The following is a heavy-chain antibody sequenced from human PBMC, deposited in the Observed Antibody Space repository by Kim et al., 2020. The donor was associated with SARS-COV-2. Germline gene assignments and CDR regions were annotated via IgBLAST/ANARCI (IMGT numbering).Heavy chain of an antibody. D-gene: IGHD3-3*01. CDR1: GFIFSAYA. CDR2: ISYDGRK. Sequence: GGSLRLSCAASGFIFSAYAMNWVRQAPGKGLEWVAVISYDGRKYHADSVKGRFTISRDNSKSTLYLQMDSLRVEDTAVYYCVRDPIGPKLCRFESWGQGTLVTVSS. J-gene: IGHJ4*02. CDR3: VRDPIGPKLCRFES. V-gene: IGHV3-30*04.